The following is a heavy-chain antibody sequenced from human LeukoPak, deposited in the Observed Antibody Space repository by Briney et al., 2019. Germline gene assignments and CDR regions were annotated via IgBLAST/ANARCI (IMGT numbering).Heavy chain of an antibody. CDR3: ARADQGPLDY. V-gene: IGHV3-11*04. CDR2: ISSSGSTI. D-gene: IGHD2-2*01. Sequence: PGGSLRLSCAASGFTFSDYYMSWIRQAPGKGLEWVSYISSSGSTIHYADSVKGRCTIPRDNARNTVYLHMNSLRAEDTAVFYCARADQGPLDYWGQGTLVTVSS. J-gene: IGHJ4*02. CDR1: GFTFSDYY.